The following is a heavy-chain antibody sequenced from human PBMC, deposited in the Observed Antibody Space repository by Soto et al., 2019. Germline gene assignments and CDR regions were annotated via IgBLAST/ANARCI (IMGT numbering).Heavy chain of an antibody. D-gene: IGHD3-22*01. J-gene: IGHJ3*02. CDR1: GFTVSSNY. CDR3: VGDSSGYSPWYAFDI. Sequence: EVQLVETGGGLIQPGGSLRLSCAASGFTVSSNYMSWVRQAPGKGLEWVSVIYSGGSTYYADSVKGRFTISRDNSKNTVYLQMNSLRAEDTAVYYCVGDSSGYSPWYAFDIWGQGTMVTVSS. V-gene: IGHV3-53*02. CDR2: IYSGGST.